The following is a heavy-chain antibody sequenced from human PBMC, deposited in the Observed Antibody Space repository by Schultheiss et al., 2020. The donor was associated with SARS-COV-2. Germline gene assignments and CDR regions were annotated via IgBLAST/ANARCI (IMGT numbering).Heavy chain of an antibody. D-gene: IGHD5-12*01. CDR1: GGSISSSDW. V-gene: IGHV4-4*02. Sequence: SETLSLTCAVSGGSISSSDWWSWVRQPPGKGLEWIGEIYHSGSTNYNPSLKSRVTISVDKSKNQLYLKLTSVTAADTAVYYCASLSVATSPRVDYWGQGILVTVSS. J-gene: IGHJ4*02. CDR2: IYHSGST. CDR3: ASLSVATSPRVDY.